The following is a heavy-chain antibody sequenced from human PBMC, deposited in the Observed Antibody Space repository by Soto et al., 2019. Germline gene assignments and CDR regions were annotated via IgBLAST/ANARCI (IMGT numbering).Heavy chain of an antibody. CDR3: ARGSSRWDY. CDR1: GGSISSFY. V-gene: IGHV4-4*07. Sequence: QVQLQESGPGLVKPSETLSLTCTVSGGSISSFYWSWIRQPAGKGLEWIGCIYSGGRNNYHPSLKSRVTMSVDTSKNPCYLRLSSVTAADTAMYYCARGSSRWDYWGQGTLVTVSS. J-gene: IGHJ4*02. D-gene: IGHD6-13*01. CDR2: IYSGGRN.